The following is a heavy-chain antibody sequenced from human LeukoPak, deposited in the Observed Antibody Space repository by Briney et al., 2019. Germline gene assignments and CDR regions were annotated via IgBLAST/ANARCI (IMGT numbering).Heavy chain of an antibody. D-gene: IGHD2-2*01. Sequence: GSVKVSCKASGYTFTGYYMHWVRQAPGRGLEWMGWINPNSGGTNYAQTLQGRGTMTRDTSISTAYMEMSRLRSDDTAVYYCAREGGRNRYCSSTSCYLWFDPWGQETLVTVSS. V-gene: IGHV1-2*02. CDR3: AREGGRNRYCSSTSCYLWFDP. CDR1: GYTFTGYY. CDR2: INPNSGGT. J-gene: IGHJ5*02.